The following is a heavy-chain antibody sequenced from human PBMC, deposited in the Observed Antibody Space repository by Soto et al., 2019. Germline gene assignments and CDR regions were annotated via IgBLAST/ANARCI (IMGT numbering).Heavy chain of an antibody. CDR3: AKGRGQLARGGRLDY. V-gene: IGHV3-9*01. D-gene: IGHD6-6*01. CDR2: ISWNSGSI. Sequence: EVQLVESGGGLVQPGRPLRLSFAASGFTFDDYAMHWVRQAPGKGLEWVSGISWNSGSIGYADSVKGRFTISRDNAKNSLYLQMNNLRPEDKALYYCAKGRGQLARGGRLDYLGQGTLVTVSS. J-gene: IGHJ4*02. CDR1: GFTFDDYA.